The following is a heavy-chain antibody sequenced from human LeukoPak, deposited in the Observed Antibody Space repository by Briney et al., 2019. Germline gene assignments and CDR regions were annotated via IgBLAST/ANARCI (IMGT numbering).Heavy chain of an antibody. Sequence: SQTLSLTCAVSGGSISSGGYSWSWIRQPPGKGLEWIGYIYHSGSTYYNPSLKSRVTISVDRSKNQFSLKLSSVTAADTAVYYCARSLGDGFDYWGRGTLVTVSS. CDR1: GGSISSGGYS. CDR2: IYHSGST. V-gene: IGHV4-30-2*01. J-gene: IGHJ4*02. D-gene: IGHD3-16*01. CDR3: ARSLGDGFDY.